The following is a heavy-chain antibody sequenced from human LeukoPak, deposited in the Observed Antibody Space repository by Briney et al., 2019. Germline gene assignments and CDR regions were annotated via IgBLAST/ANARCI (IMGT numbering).Heavy chain of an antibody. CDR1: GFTFSSYW. Sequence: GGSLRLSCAASGFTFSSYWMHWVRQAPGEGLVWVSRINSDGSSTSYADSVKGRFTISRDNAKNTLYLQMNSLRAEDTAVYYCARVVGYSYGYAIYFDYWGQGTLVTVSS. J-gene: IGHJ4*02. D-gene: IGHD5-18*01. CDR3: ARVVGYSYGYAIYFDY. V-gene: IGHV3-74*01. CDR2: INSDGSST.